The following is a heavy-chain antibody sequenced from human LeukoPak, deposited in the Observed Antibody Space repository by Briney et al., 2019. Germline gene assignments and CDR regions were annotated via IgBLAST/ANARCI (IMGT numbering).Heavy chain of an antibody. CDR3: AKDIGIALRGATFED. J-gene: IGHJ4*02. D-gene: IGHD3-10*01. V-gene: IGHV3-9*01. Sequence: GGSLRLSCAASGFTFDDYAMHWVRQAPGKGLEWVSGLSWNGATVGYADSVKGRFTISRDNTKNSLYLQMSSLKTEDAALYYCAKDIGIALRGATFEDWGQGTLVTVSS. CDR1: GFTFDDYA. CDR2: LSWNGATV.